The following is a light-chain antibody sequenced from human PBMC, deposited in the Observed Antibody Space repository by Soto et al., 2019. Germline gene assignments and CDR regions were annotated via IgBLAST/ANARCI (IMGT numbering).Light chain of an antibody. V-gene: IGKV3-15*01. CDR2: GAS. CDR1: QSVTSD. CDR3: RQYNNWPRT. Sequence: EIVMTQSPATLSVSPGERATLSCRASQSVTSDLAWYQQRPGQAPRLLIHGASARATGIPTRFSGSGSGTEFTLTINSLQSEDFAVYYCRQYNNWPRTFGQGTRLEIK. J-gene: IGKJ5*01.